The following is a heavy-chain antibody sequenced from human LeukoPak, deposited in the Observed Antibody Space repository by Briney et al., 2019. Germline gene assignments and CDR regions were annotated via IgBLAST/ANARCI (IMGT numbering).Heavy chain of an antibody. CDR3: ARYAEYAVSTPCY. D-gene: IGHD2-8*01. Sequence: PGGSLRLSCAASGFTFSSYGMHWVRQAPGKGLEWVAVLSYDGNYKYYADSVKGRFAISRDKSENTLYLQMNSLRAEDTAVYYCARYAEYAVSTPCYWGQGTLVTVSA. J-gene: IGHJ4*02. CDR2: LSYDGNYK. CDR1: GFTFSSYG. V-gene: IGHV3-30*03.